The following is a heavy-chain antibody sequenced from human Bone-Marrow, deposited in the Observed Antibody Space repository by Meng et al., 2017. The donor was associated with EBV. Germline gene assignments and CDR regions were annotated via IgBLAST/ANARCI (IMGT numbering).Heavy chain of an antibody. Sequence: QFQLVESGGEVQKPGASVRVSCKTSGYTFSSFTLNWVRQVPGQGFEWVGWIHGYSANTHYAQKFHGRVNMSTDTSTDTSYMELKNLRPDDTAIYYCVRFSNYVLDHWGQGTLVTVSS. CDR3: VRFSNYVLDH. D-gene: IGHD3-10*01. J-gene: IGHJ4*02. CDR2: IHGYSANT. CDR1: GYTFSSFT. V-gene: IGHV1-18*01.